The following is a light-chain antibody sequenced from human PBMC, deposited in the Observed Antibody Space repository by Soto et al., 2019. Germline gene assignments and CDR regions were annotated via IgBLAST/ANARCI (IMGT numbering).Light chain of an antibody. J-gene: IGLJ1*01. V-gene: IGLV2-23*02. CDR2: EVS. CDR3: CSYAGSSTYV. CDR1: SSDVGSYNL. Sequence: QSALTQPASVSGSPGQSITISCTGTSSDVGSYNLVSWYQQHPGKAPKLMIYEVSKRPSGVSNRFSGSKSGNTASLTISGLQDEEEADYYCCSYAGSSTYVFGTGTKVTVL.